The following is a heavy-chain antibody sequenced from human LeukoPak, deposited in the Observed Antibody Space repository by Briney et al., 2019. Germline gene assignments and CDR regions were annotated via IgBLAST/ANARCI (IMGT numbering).Heavy chain of an antibody. D-gene: IGHD4-17*01. CDR2: ISSSSYI. Sequence: GGSLRLSCAASGFTFSSYSMNWVRQAPGKGLEWVSSISSSSYIYYADSVKGRFTISRDNAKNSLYLQMNSLRAEDTAVYSCARGDYGDYWNYYYMDVWGKGTTVTVSS. V-gene: IGHV3-21*01. CDR3: ARGDYGDYWNYYYMDV. CDR1: GFTFSSYS. J-gene: IGHJ6*03.